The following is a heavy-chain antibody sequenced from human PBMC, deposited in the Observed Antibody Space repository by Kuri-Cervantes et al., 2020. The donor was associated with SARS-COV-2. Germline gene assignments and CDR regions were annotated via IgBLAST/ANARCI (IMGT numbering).Heavy chain of an antibody. D-gene: IGHD1-26*01. CDR3: ARAAIVGETYDAIDV. CDR2: IYYSGST. V-gene: IGHV4-39*07. CDR1: GGSISSSSYY. J-gene: IGHJ3*01. Sequence: SETLSLTCTVSGGSISSSSYYWGWIRQPPGKGLEWIGSIYYSGSTYYNPSLKSRVIISVDESKTQFSLKLTSVTAADTAMYYCARAAIVGETYDAIDVWGQRTMVTVSS.